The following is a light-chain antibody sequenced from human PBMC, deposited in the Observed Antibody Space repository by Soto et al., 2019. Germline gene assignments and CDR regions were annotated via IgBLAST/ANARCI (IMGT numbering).Light chain of an antibody. CDR1: QSINSY. J-gene: IGKJ1*01. CDR3: QQSYSTPRT. V-gene: IGKV1-39*01. CDR2: AAS. Sequence: DIQMTQSPFSLSASVGDRVTITCRASQSINSYLNWYQQKPGKAPKLLIYAASSLQSGVPSRFSGSGSRTDFTLTISSLQPEDFATYYCQQSYSTPRTFGPGTKVEIK.